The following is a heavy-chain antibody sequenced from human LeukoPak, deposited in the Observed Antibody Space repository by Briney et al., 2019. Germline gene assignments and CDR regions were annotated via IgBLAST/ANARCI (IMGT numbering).Heavy chain of an antibody. CDR1: GFIFSDAW. CDR3: TTISAIFGVVIPDY. D-gene: IGHD3-3*01. CDR2: IKTKTSGGTT. V-gene: IGHV3-15*01. Sequence: GESLRLSCGASGFIFSDAWMSWVRQAPGKGLEWIGRIKTKTSGGTTDYIAPVKGRFTISRDDSKNMLYLQMSSLKTEDTAVYYCTTISAIFGVVIPDYWGQGTLVTVSS. J-gene: IGHJ4*02.